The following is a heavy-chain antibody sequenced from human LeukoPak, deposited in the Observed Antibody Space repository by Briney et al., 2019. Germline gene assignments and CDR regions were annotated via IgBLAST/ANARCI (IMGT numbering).Heavy chain of an antibody. D-gene: IGHD4-23*01. CDR2: IYTSGRT. CDR1: GGSISSSY. J-gene: IGHJ4*02. Sequence: SSETLSLTCTVSGGSISSSYWSWIRQPAGKGLEWIGRIYTSGRTNNNPSLKSRVTMSVDTSKNQRSLKLSSVTAADTAVYYCARGGNSGLPWWHYFDYWGQGTLVTVSS. CDR3: ARGGNSGLPWWHYFDY. V-gene: IGHV4-4*07.